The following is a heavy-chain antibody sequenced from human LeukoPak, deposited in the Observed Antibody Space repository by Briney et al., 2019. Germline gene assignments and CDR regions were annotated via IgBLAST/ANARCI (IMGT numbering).Heavy chain of an antibody. D-gene: IGHD5-12*01. CDR1: RYSFTAYW. J-gene: IGHJ4*02. V-gene: IGHV5-10-1*01. CDR2: IDPSDSYT. Sequence: GESLKISCKGSRYSFTAYWISWVRQMPGKRLEWMGRIDPSDSYTNYNPSFRGHITISADKSSSTAYLHWSSLKASDTAMYFCARQYSGYDYYFDYWGQGSLVTVSS. CDR3: ARQYSGYDYYFDY.